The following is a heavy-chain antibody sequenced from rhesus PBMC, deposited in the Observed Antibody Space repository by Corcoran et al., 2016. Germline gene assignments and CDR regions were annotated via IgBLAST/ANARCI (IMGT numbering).Heavy chain of an antibody. CDR1: GFTFSSYG. Sequence: EVQLVETGGGLVQPGGSLKLSCAASGFTFSSYGMSWVRQAPGKGLEWVSAINSGGGSTYYADSVKARFTISRDNSKNTLSLQMNSLRAEDTAVYYCAKNTNFWTGYYFDSWGQGVLVTVSS. D-gene: IGHD3-3*01. CDR3: AKNTNFWTGYYFDS. V-gene: IGHV3S5*01. CDR2: INSGGGST. J-gene: IGHJ4*01.